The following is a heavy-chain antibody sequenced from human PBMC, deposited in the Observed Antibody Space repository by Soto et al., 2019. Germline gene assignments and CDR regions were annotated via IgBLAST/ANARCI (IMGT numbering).Heavy chain of an antibody. CDR2: IYYSGST. CDR3: ASSPRGSTTGFAP. J-gene: IGHJ5*02. CDR1: GACVRSGSDY. Sequence: SDTLSITCTVSGACVRSGSDYWSWIRQPPGKGLEWIGYIYYSGSTNYNPSPKSRVTISVDTSKNQFSLKLSSVTAADTAVYYCASSPRGSTTGFAPGGQGTPVPVSS. V-gene: IGHV4-61*01. D-gene: IGHD3-16*01.